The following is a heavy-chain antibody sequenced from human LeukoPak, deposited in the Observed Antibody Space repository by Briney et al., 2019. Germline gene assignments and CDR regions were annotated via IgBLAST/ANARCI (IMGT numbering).Heavy chain of an antibody. D-gene: IGHD5-18*01. CDR3: AKDSGYSYAYFDF. Sequence: PGGSLRLSCAASGFTFSTYGMHWVRQAPGKGLEWVSFIRYDGSNKYYADSVKGRFTISRDNSKNTLYLQMNSLRAEDTAVYYCAKDSGYSYAYFDFRGQGTLVTVSS. V-gene: IGHV3-30*02. J-gene: IGHJ4*02. CDR1: GFTFSTYG. CDR2: IRYDGSNK.